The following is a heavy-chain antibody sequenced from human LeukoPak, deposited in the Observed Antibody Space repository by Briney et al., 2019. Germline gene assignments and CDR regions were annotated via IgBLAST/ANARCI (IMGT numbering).Heavy chain of an antibody. J-gene: IGHJ4*02. CDR1: GFTFGDYA. CDR2: IRSKAYGGTT. V-gene: IGHV3-49*04. Sequence: GGSLRLSCTASGFTFGDYAMSWVRQAPGKGLEWVGFIRSKAYGGTTEYAASVKGRFTISRDDSKSIAYLQMSSLKTEDTAVYYCTREFITIFGVVIIQGDYWGQGTLVTVSS. CDR3: TREFITIFGVVIIQGDY. D-gene: IGHD3-3*01.